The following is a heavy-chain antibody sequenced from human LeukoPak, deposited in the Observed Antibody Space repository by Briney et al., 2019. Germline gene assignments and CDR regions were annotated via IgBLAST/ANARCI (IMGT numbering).Heavy chain of an antibody. D-gene: IGHD6-6*01. Sequence: SETLSLTCTVSGGSISSSSYYWAWIRQPPGRGLEWIGSIYYSGSPYYNPSLKSRVSISVDTSKNQFSLKVISVTAADTAVYYCVRPTTGTAAQGYDYWGQGILVTVAS. V-gene: IGHV4-39*01. J-gene: IGHJ4*02. CDR3: VRPTTGTAAQGYDY. CDR1: GGSISSSSYY. CDR2: IYYSGSP.